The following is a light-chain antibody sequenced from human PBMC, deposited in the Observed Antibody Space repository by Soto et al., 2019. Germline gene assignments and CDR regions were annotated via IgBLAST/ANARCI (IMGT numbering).Light chain of an antibody. CDR1: SSDVGGYNY. CDR2: EVS. CDR3: SSYEGSSPLDV. J-gene: IGLJ1*01. V-gene: IGLV2-14*01. Sequence: QSALTQPASVSGSPGPSITISCTGTSSDVGGYNYVSWYQQHPGKAPKLMIYEVSNRPSGVSNRFSGSKSGNTASLTISGLQAEDEADYYCSSYEGSSPLDVFGTGTKVTVL.